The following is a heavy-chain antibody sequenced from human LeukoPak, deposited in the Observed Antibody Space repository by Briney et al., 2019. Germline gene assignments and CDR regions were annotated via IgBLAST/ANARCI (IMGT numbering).Heavy chain of an antibody. Sequence: GASVKVSCKASGYTFTGYYMHWVRQAPGQGLEWMGRINPNSGGTNYAQKFQGRVTMTRDTSISTAYMELSRLRSDDTAVYYCARDRGYGGYHDYWGQGTLVTVSS. CDR1: GYTFTGYY. V-gene: IGHV1-2*06. CDR3: ARDRGYGGYHDY. CDR2: INPNSGGT. J-gene: IGHJ4*02. D-gene: IGHD5-12*01.